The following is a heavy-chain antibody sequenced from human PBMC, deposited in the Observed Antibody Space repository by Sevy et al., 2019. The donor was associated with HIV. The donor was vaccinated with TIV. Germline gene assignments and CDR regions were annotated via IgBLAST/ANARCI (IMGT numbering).Heavy chain of an antibody. CDR2: ISWNSGSI. D-gene: IGHD5-18*01. CDR1: GFTFDDYA. J-gene: IGHJ6*02. V-gene: IGHV3-9*01. Sequence: GGSLRLSCAASGFTFDDYAIYWVRQAPGKGLEWVSGISWNSGSIGYADSVKGGFTISRDNAKNSLYLQMNSLRPEDTALYYCAKGYRYGLPIQYGMDVWGQGTTVTVSS. CDR3: AKGYRYGLPIQYGMDV.